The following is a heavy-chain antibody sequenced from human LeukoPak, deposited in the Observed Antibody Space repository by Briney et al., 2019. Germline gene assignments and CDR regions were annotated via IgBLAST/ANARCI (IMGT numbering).Heavy chain of an antibody. D-gene: IGHD2-21*01. V-gene: IGHV3-21*01. Sequence: GGSLRLSCAASGFTFSSYGMNWVRQAPGKGLEWVSSISSSSSYIYYGDSVKGRFTISRDNAKNSLSLQMNSLRAEDTAVYYCARDGIICGGDCYPYNWFDPWGQGTLVTVSS. CDR2: ISSSSSYI. J-gene: IGHJ5*02. CDR3: ARDGIICGGDCYPYNWFDP. CDR1: GFTFSSYG.